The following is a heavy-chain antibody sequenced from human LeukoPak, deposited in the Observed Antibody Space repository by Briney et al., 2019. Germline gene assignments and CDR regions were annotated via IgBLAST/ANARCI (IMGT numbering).Heavy chain of an antibody. D-gene: IGHD1-26*01. Sequence: SETLSLTCTVSGGSISSYYWTWIRQFPGKGLEWIGYIYYTGSTNYNPSLKSRVTISVDTSKNQFSLKLSSVTAADTAVYYCASLVGATQRGDYWGQGTLVTVSS. CDR3: ASLVGATQRGDY. CDR1: GGSISSYY. J-gene: IGHJ4*02. V-gene: IGHV4-59*01. CDR2: IYYTGST.